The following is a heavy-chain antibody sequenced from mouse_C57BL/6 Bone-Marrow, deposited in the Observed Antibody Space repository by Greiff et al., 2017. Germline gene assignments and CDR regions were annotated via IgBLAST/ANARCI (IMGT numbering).Heavy chain of an antibody. CDR3: TRPYGGYFDV. V-gene: IGHV1-15*01. D-gene: IGHD1-1*02. CDR2: IDPETGGT. Sequence: VQLQPSGAELVRPGASVTLSCKASGYTFTDYEMHWVKQTPVHGLEWIGAIDPETGGTAYNQKFKGKAILTADKSSSTAYMELRSLTSEDSAVYYCTRPYGGYFDVWGTGTTVTVSS. CDR1: GYTFTDYE. J-gene: IGHJ1*03.